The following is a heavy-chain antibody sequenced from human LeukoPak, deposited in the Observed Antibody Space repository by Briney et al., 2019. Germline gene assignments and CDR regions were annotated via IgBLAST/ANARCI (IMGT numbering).Heavy chain of an antibody. CDR2: IKSKTDGGTT. V-gene: IGHV3-15*01. CDR3: TAPHDAY. CDR1: GSTLSNAL. J-gene: IGHJ4*02. Sequence: PGGSLRLSCEASGSTLSNALMSWVRQVAGKGLEWVGRIKSKTDGGTTDYAAPVKGRFSISRDDSKNTLYLQMNSLKTDDTAVYYCTAPHDAYWGQGTLVTVSA.